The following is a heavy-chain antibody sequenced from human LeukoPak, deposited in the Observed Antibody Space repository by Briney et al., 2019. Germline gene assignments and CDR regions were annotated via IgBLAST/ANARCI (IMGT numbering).Heavy chain of an antibody. V-gene: IGHV4-39*07. Sequence: SETLSLTCTVSGGSISSSSYYWGWIRQPPGKGLEWIGSIYYSGSTYYNPSLKSRVTISVDTSKHQFSLKLSSVTAADTAVYYCARGIRSLIDYWGQGTLATVSS. CDR3: ARGIRSLIDY. CDR2: IYYSGST. CDR1: GGSISSSSYY. D-gene: IGHD4-17*01. J-gene: IGHJ4*02.